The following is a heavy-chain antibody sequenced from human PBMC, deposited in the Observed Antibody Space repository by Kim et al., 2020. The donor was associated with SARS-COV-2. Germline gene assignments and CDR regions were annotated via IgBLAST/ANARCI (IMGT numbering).Heavy chain of an antibody. CDR3: AKFEGRDYYDSTTYYYPAAFDI. CDR2: ISGGGGSP. CDR1: GFTFSSYA. Sequence: GGSLRLSCAASGFTFSSYAMSWVRQAPGKGLEWVSTISGGGGSPYYADSVKGRFTISRDNSKNTLYLQMNSLRAEDTAVYYCAKFEGRDYYDSTTYYYPAAFDIWGQGTMVTVSS. J-gene: IGHJ3*02. D-gene: IGHD3-22*01. V-gene: IGHV3-23*01.